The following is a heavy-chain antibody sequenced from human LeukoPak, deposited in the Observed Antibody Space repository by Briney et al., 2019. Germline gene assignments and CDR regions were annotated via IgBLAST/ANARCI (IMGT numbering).Heavy chain of an antibody. Sequence: SETLSLTCTVSGGSFSSYYLSWIRQPAGKGLEWIGYIYYSGSTNYNPSLKSRVTISVDTSKNQFSLKLSSVTAADTAVYYCARVSYYDSSGYFDFDYWGQGTLVTVSS. CDR2: IYYSGST. CDR3: ARVSYYDSSGYFDFDY. CDR1: GGSFSSYY. V-gene: IGHV4-59*01. J-gene: IGHJ4*02. D-gene: IGHD3-22*01.